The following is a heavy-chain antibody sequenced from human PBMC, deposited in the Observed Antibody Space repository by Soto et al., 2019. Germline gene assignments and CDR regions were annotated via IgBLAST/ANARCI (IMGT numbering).Heavy chain of an antibody. CDR2: ISEDAETD. Sequence: QVRLVESGGGVVQPGGSLRLSCVASGFTFSDFGMHWVRQGPGKGLGWLAVISEDAETDFHADSVKGRFTVSRDNFKETLYLQMNSLTTDDSGVYFCAKAPFRRPYYFYGMDVWGQGTTVIVSS. D-gene: IGHD3-10*01. CDR3: AKAPFRRPYYFYGMDV. V-gene: IGHV3-30*18. J-gene: IGHJ6*02. CDR1: GFTFSDFG.